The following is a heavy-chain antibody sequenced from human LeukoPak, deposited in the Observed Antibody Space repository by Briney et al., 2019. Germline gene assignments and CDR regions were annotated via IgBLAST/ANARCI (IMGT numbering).Heavy chain of an antibody. CDR1: ADTFRIYG. CDR2: FTSIYCTH. V-gene: IGHV1-69*05. Sequence: SVKVSCKASADTFRIYGTSWVRHAPGQGGEGRGGFTSIYCTHLRTQKFQGSLTISTHNYTTTAYMDLISLKSDDTGVYYCASAPPGTVGATFALGFDIWGQGTMVTVSS. CDR3: ASAPPGTVGATFALGFDI. J-gene: IGHJ3*02. D-gene: IGHD1-26*01.